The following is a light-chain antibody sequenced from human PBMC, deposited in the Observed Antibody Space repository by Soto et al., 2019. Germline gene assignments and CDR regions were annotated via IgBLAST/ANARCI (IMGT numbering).Light chain of an antibody. Sequence: DIQMTQSPSTLSAYVGERVTMICRASQSISTWLAWYQLKPGKAPKLLIYDASTLEGGVPSRFSGSGSGTEFTLTISSLQPDDFATYYCQHYTSYSEAFGQGTKVDI. CDR1: QSISTW. CDR2: DAS. J-gene: IGKJ1*01. V-gene: IGKV1-5*02. CDR3: QHYTSYSEA.